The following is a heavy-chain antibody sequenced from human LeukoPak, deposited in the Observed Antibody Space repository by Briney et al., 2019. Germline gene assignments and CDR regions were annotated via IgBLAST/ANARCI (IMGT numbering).Heavy chain of an antibody. D-gene: IGHD3-22*01. CDR2: ISSSSSYI. Sequence: GGSLRLSCAASGFTFSSYSMNWVRQAPGKGLEWVSSISSSSSYIYYADSVKGRFTISRDNAKNSLYLQMNSLRAEDTAVYYCARDLSVANYYDSSGYYQDAFDIWGQGTMVTVSS. J-gene: IGHJ3*02. V-gene: IGHV3-21*01. CDR1: GFTFSSYS. CDR3: ARDLSVANYYDSSGYYQDAFDI.